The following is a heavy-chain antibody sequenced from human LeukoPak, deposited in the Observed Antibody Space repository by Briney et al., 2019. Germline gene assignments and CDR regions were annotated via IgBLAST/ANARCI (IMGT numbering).Heavy chain of an antibody. CDR1: GGSISGYF. CDR2: IYYTGTA. Sequence: SETLSLTCTGSGGSISGYFWSWIRQPPGEGLQFIGYIYYTGTASYNPSLNSRVTMSVDTSKNQFSLKVSSVTAADTAVYYCAKFATVTVPNWLDFWGQGILVTVSS. J-gene: IGHJ5*01. D-gene: IGHD4-17*01. CDR3: AKFATVTVPNWLDF. V-gene: IGHV4-59*01.